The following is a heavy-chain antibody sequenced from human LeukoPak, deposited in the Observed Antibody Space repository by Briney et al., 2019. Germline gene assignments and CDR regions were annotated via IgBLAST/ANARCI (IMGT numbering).Heavy chain of an antibody. Sequence: GGSLRLSCAASGFTVSSNYMSWVRQAPGKGLEWVSVIYSGGSRYYADSVKGRFTISRDNSKNTMYLQMNSLRAEDTAVYYCAKGGYLRNWFDPWGQGTLVTVSS. CDR2: IYSGGSR. V-gene: IGHV3-53*01. CDR3: AKGGYLRNWFDP. J-gene: IGHJ5*02. D-gene: IGHD6-25*01. CDR1: GFTVSSNY.